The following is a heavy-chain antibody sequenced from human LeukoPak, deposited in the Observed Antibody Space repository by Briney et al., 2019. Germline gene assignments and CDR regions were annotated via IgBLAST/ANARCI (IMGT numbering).Heavy chain of an antibody. CDR3: ARMGVRWSMIVAELVDNWFDP. CDR2: IYTSGST. Sequence: NPSQTLSLTCTVSGGSISSGSYYWSWIRQPAGKGLEWIGRIYTSGSTNYNPSLKSRVTISVDTSKNQFSLKLSSVTAADTAVYYCARMGVRWSMIVAELVDNWFDPWGQGTLVTVSS. D-gene: IGHD3-22*01. J-gene: IGHJ5*02. V-gene: IGHV4-61*02. CDR1: GGSISSGSYY.